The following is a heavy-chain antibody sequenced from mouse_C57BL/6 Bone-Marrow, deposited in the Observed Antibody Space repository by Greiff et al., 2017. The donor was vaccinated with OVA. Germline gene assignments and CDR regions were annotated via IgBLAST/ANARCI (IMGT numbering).Heavy chain of an antibody. J-gene: IGHJ4*01. D-gene: IGHD2-4*01. CDR1: GYTFTSYW. CDR2: IDPSDSYT. CDR3: ARDYDYDDYAMDY. Sequence: QVQLQQPGAELVMPGASVKLSCKASGYTFTSYWMHWVKQRPGQGLEWIGEIDPSDSYTNYNQKFKGKSTLTVDKSSSTAYMQLRSLTSEDSAVYYCARDYDYDDYAMDYWGRGTSVTVSS. V-gene: IGHV1-69*01.